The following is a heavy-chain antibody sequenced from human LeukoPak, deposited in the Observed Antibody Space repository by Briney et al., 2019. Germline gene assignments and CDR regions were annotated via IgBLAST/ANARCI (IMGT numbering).Heavy chain of an antibody. CDR2: INPDGSQG. CDR3: ARDPAYGALDI. Sequence: PGGSLRLSCAAFGFTFSNSYMSWVRQAPGKGLEWVAIINPDGSQGSYVDSVKGRFAISRDNALNSLFLQMNSLSAEDTAVYYCARDPAYGALDIWGQGTTVTVSS. D-gene: IGHD2-21*01. CDR1: GFTFSNSY. J-gene: IGHJ3*02. V-gene: IGHV3-7*01.